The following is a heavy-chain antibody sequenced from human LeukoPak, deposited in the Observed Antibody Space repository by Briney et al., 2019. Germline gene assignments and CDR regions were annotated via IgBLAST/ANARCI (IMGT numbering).Heavy chain of an antibody. D-gene: IGHD3-10*01. J-gene: IGHJ4*02. CDR3: AKEGISGSYYTTYFDY. V-gene: IGHV3-30*02. Sequence: GGSLRLSCAASGFAASGFTFSTLGMHWVRQAPGKGLEWVAFIRYDGSNKYYADSVKGRFTISRDNSKNTLYLQMNSLRAEDTALYYCAKEGISGSYYTTYFDYWGQGTLVTVSS. CDR1: GFTFSTLG. CDR2: IRYDGSNK.